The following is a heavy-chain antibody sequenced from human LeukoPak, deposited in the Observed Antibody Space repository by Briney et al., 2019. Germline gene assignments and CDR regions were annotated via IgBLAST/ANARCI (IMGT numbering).Heavy chain of an antibody. D-gene: IGHD6-13*01. Sequence: GGPLRLSCAASGFTFSNYAMHWVRQAPGKGLEWVAVISYDGSNKYYADSVKGRFTISRDNSKNTLYLQMNSLRAEDTAVYYCARVAAAGTTTLIWWFDPWGQGTLVTVSS. CDR2: ISYDGSNK. V-gene: IGHV3-30*01. CDR1: GFTFSNYA. J-gene: IGHJ5*02. CDR3: ARVAAAGTTTLIWWFDP.